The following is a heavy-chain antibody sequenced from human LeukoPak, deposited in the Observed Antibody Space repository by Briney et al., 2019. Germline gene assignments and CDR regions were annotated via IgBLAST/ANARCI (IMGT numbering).Heavy chain of an antibody. CDR1: GYTFTSYW. CDR3: AITPGDYYDSSGYFDY. D-gene: IGHD3-22*01. CDR2: IYPGDSDT. V-gene: IGHV5-51*01. Sequence: GESLKISCQGSGYTFTSYWIAWVRQMPGEGLEWMGIIYPGDSDTRYSPSFQGQVTISADKSVSTAYLQWSSLKASDTAMYYCAITPGDYYDSSGYFDYWGQGTLVIVSS. J-gene: IGHJ4*02.